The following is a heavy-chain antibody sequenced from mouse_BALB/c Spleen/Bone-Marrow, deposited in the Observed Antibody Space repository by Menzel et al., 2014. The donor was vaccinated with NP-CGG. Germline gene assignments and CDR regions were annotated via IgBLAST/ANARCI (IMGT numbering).Heavy chain of an antibody. V-gene: IGHV1-14*01. J-gene: IGHJ2*01. Sequence: EVQLQQSGPELVKPGASVKMSCKASGYTFTAYVMHWVKQKPGQGLEWIGYINPYNDGTNYIEKFKGKATLTSDIPSSTAYMELSSLTSEDSEVYYCAREGWLLRFDYWGQGTTLTVSS. CDR3: AREGWLLRFDY. D-gene: IGHD2-3*01. CDR1: GYTFTAYV. CDR2: INPYNDGT.